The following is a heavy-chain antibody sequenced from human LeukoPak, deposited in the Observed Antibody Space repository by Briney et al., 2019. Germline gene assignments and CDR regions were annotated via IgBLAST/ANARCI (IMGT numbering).Heavy chain of an antibody. D-gene: IGHD1-1*01. CDR1: GGSISSSSYY. V-gene: IGHV4-39*01. J-gene: IGHJ4*02. CDR3: SSTYTSNWNFDY. CDR2: IYYSGST. Sequence: SGTLSLTCTVSGGSISSSSYYWVWIRQPPGKGLEWIGSIYYSGSTYYNPSLKSRVTISVDTSKNQFSLKLSSVTAADTAVYYCSSTYTSNWNFDYWGQGTLVTVSS.